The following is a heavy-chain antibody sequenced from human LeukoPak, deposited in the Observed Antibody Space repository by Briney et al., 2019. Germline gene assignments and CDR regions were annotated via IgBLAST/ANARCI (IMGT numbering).Heavy chain of an antibody. CDR2: FDPEDGET. V-gene: IGHV1-24*01. J-gene: IGHJ1*01. CDR3: ATGYCSGGSCYSSEYFQH. Sequence: GASVKVSCKVSGYTLTELSMHWVRQAPGKGLEWMGGFDPEDGETIYAQKFQGRVTMTEDTSTDTAYMELSSLRSEDTAVYYCATGYCSGGSCYSSEYFQHWGQGTLVTVSS. CDR1: GYTLTELS. D-gene: IGHD2-15*01.